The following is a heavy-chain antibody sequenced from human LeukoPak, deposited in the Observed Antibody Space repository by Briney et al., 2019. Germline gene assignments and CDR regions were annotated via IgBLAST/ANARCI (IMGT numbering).Heavy chain of an antibody. CDR3: ARGRPIFGVAYYMDV. D-gene: IGHD3-3*01. CDR1: GGSFSGYY. V-gene: IGHV4-34*01. J-gene: IGHJ6*03. CDR2: INHSGST. Sequence: PSETLSLTCAVYGGSFSGYYWSWIRQPPGKGLEWIGEINHSGSTNYNPSLKSRVTISVDTSKNQFSLKLSSMTAADTAVYYCARGRPIFGVAYYMDVWGKGTTVTVSS.